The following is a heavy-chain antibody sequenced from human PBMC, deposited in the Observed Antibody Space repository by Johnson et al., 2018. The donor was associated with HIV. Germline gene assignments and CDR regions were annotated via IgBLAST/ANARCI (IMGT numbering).Heavy chain of an antibody. V-gene: IGHV3-74*01. Sequence: VQLVESGGGIVQPGGSLRLSCSASGFSFSCYWMHWVRQAPGKGLVWVSRVNSDGSSISYADSVKGRLTISSDNAKNTRYLQMNSLRAEDTAVYYCARDRTHTPRIAAAGTIEEVGDIWGQGTMVTVSS. CDR3: ARDRTHTPRIAAAGTIEEVGDI. J-gene: IGHJ3*02. CDR2: VNSDGSSI. D-gene: IGHD6-13*01. CDR1: GFSFSCYW.